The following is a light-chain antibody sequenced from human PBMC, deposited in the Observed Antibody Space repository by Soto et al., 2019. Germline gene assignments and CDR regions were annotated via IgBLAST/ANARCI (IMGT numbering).Light chain of an antibody. J-gene: IGKJ4*01. CDR2: DAS. V-gene: IGKV3-11*01. CDR1: QSVSIN. Sequence: VLKQSRSTLYVSPGERANRSCRASQSVSINLAWYQQKPGQAPRLLIYDASTRATGIPARFSGSGSGTDFTLTISSLEPEDVAVYYCQQRSNWPTSGGGAKVDI. CDR3: QQRSNWPT.